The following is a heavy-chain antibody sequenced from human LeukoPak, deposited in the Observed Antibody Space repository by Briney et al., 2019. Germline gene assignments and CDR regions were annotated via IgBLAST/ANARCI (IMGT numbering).Heavy chain of an antibody. Sequence: SETLSLTCTVSGYSISSGYYCACIRQSPGKGLEWIGSIYHSGSTYYNPSLKSRVTMSVDTSKKHFSLKLSSVTAADTAVYYCATTPREYSSTWYYFDYWGQGILVTVSS. CDR2: IYHSGST. CDR1: GYSISSGYY. D-gene: IGHD6-13*01. J-gene: IGHJ4*02. V-gene: IGHV4-38-2*02. CDR3: ATTPREYSSTWYYFDY.